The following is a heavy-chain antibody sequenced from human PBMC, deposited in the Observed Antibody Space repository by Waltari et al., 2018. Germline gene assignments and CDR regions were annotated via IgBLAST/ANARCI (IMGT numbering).Heavy chain of an antibody. CDR1: GFTFSRYW. Sequence: EVQLVESGGGLVQPGGSLRLSCAASGFTFSRYWMSWVRQAPGKGLEWVANIKKDGSEKYYVDSVKCRFTISRDNAKNSLYLQMNSLRAEDKAVYYCARDRAAAGTGYYYYMDVWGKGTTVTVSS. D-gene: IGHD6-13*01. CDR2: IKKDGSEK. J-gene: IGHJ6*03. V-gene: IGHV3-7*01. CDR3: ARDRAAAGTGYYYYMDV.